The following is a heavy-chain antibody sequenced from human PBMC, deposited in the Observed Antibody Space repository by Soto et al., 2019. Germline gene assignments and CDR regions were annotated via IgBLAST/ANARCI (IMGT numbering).Heavy chain of an antibody. J-gene: IGHJ6*02. CDR2: ISSSGSTI. CDR3: ARLVTATRNYYYGMDV. D-gene: IGHD1-20*01. V-gene: IGHV3-11*01. Sequence: GGSLRLSCAASGFTFRDYYMTWIRQAPGKGLEWLSYISSSGSTIYYADSVKGRFTISRDNAKNSLFLQMNSLRAEDTAVYYCARLVTATRNYYYGMDVWGQGTTVTVSS. CDR1: GFTFRDYY.